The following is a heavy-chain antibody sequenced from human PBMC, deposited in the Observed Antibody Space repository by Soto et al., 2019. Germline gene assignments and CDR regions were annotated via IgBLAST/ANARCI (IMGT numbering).Heavy chain of an antibody. J-gene: IGHJ4*02. CDR3: ARGGGDRYDGNGYLGRH. V-gene: IGHV3-74*01. CDR1: GFPFSSYW. Sequence: EVQLVESGGGLVQPGESLTLSCAASGFPFSSYWMHWVRQAPGKGLVWVSRIKSDGSGTYYADSVQDRFTISRDNARNTINLQMNSLRVEDTAVYFCARGGGDRYDGNGYLGRHWGQGTLVTVSS. D-gene: IGHD3-22*01. CDR2: IKSDGSGT.